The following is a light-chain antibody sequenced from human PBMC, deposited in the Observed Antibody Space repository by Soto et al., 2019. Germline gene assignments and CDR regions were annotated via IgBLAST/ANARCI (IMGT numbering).Light chain of an antibody. J-gene: IGLJ2*01. Sequence: QSALTQPPSASGSPGQSVTISCTGTSSDVGGYNYVCWYQQYPGKAPKLMIYDVSKRPSGVADRSSGSKLGNTASLTVSGLQAEDEADYYCSSYAGGNVVVFGGGTKVTVL. CDR2: DVS. CDR1: SSDVGGYNY. CDR3: SSYAGGNVVV. V-gene: IGLV2-8*01.